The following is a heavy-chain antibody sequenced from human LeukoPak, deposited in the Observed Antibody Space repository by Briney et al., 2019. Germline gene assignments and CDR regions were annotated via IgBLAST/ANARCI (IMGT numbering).Heavy chain of an antibody. CDR2: INPSGST. V-gene: IGHV4-34*01. CDR3: ARGRIQLWPEYFQH. CDR1: GGSFSGYY. J-gene: IGHJ1*01. D-gene: IGHD5-18*01. Sequence: SETLSLTCAVYGGSFSGYYWSWLRQPPGKGLEWIGEINPSGSTNYNPSLKSRVTISVDTSKNQFSLQLSSVTAADTAVYYCARGRIQLWPEYFQHWGQGTLVTVSS.